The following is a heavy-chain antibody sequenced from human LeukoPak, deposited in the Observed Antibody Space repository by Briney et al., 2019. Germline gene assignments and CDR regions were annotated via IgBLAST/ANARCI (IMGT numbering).Heavy chain of an antibody. V-gene: IGHV3-23*01. CDR1: GVTFSSAW. Sequence: PGGSLRLSCPASGVTFSSAWMTWVRQAPGKGLEWVSSISGSGGNTYYADSVKGRFTISRDNSKNTLYLQMNSLRAEDTAVYHCAKPEVRYFDWLLYFDQWGQGTLVTVSS. CDR2: ISGSGGNT. D-gene: IGHD3-9*01. J-gene: IGHJ4*02. CDR3: AKPEVRYFDWLLYFDQ.